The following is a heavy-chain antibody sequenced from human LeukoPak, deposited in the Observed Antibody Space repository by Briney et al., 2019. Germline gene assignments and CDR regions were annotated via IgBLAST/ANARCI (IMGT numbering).Heavy chain of an antibody. J-gene: IGHJ4*02. Sequence: SETLSLTCTVSGGSISSYYWSWIRQPPGKGLEWIGYIYYSGSTNYNPSLKSRVTISVDTYKNQFSLKLSSVTAADTAVYYCARGSKGQILRYFDWSPYYFDYWGQGTLVTVSS. CDR2: IYYSGST. CDR3: ARGSKGQILRYFDWSPYYFDY. D-gene: IGHD3-9*01. CDR1: GGSISSYY. V-gene: IGHV4-59*01.